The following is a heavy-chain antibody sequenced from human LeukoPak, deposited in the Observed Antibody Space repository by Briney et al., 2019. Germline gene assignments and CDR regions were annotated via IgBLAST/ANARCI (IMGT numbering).Heavy chain of an antibody. D-gene: IGHD3-10*01. J-gene: IGHJ4*02. CDR2: IYTSGST. CDR1: GGSISSGSYY. Sequence: SQTLSLTCTVSGGSISSGSYYWSWIRQPAGKGLEWIGRIYTSGSTNYNPSLKSRVTISVDTSKNQFSLKLSSVTAADTAVYYCARGFLGDYYGSGSYYVFDYWGQGTRVTVSS. CDR3: ARGFLGDYYGSGSYYVFDY. V-gene: IGHV4-61*02.